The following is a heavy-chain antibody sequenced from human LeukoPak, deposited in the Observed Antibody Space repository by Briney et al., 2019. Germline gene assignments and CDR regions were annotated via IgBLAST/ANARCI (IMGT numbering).Heavy chain of an antibody. D-gene: IGHD3-16*01. CDR3: ARTTGGVRRAYYFDY. CDR1: GGSISSYY. Sequence: SETLSLTCTVSGGSISSYYWSWIRQPAGKGLEWIGRIYSSGSTNYNPSLKSRVTMSVDTSKNQFSLKLSSVTAADTAVYYCARTTGGVRRAYYFDYWGQGTLVTVSS. J-gene: IGHJ4*02. CDR2: IYSSGST. V-gene: IGHV4-4*07.